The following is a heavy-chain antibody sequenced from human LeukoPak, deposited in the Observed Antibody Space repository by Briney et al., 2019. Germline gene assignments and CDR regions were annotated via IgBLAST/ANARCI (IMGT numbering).Heavy chain of an antibody. CDR2: IIPIFGTA. CDR3: ARPRVTAGITGTTDAFDI. D-gene: IGHD1-14*01. Sequence: SVKVSCKASGGTFSSYAISWVRQAPGQGLEWMGGIIPIFGTANYAQKFQGRVTITTDESTSTAYMELSSLRSEDTAVYYCARPRVTAGITGTTDAFDIWGQGTMVTVSS. CDR1: GGTFSSYA. J-gene: IGHJ3*02. V-gene: IGHV1-69*05.